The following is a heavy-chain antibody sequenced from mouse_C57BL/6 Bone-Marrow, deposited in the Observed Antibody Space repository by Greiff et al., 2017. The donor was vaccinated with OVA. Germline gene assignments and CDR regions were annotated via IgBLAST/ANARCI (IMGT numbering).Heavy chain of an antibody. CDR2: INPSSGYT. CDR1: GYTFTSYT. Sequence: QVQLKESGAELARPGASVKMSCKASGYTFTSYTMHWVKQRPGQGLEWIGYINPSSGYTKYNQKFKDKATLTADKSSSTAYMQLSSLTSEDSAVYYCARRLYYCGSSPFDYWGQGTTLTVAS. J-gene: IGHJ2*01. D-gene: IGHD1-1*01. CDR3: ARRLYYCGSSPFDY. V-gene: IGHV1-4*01.